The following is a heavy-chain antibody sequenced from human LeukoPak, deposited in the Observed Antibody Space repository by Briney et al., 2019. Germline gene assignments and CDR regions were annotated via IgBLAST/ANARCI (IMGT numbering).Heavy chain of an antibody. D-gene: IGHD2-15*01. CDR1: GFTVSSNS. CDR2: IYSGGNT. J-gene: IGHJ4*02. V-gene: IGHV3-53*01. Sequence: GGSLRLSCTVSGFTVSSNSWSWVRQAPGKGLEGVSFIYSGGNTHYSDSVTGRFTISRDNSKNTLYLQMNSLRAEDTAIYYCARRAGEYSHPYDYWGQGTLVTVSS. CDR3: ARRAGEYSHPYDY.